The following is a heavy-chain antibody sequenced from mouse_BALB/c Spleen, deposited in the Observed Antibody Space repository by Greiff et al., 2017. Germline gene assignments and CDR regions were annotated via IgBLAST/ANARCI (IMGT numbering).Heavy chain of an antibody. CDR2: INPSTGYT. J-gene: IGHJ3*01. D-gene: IGHD1-1*01. V-gene: IGHV1-7*01. CDR3: ARTASITTVVEGFAY. Sequence: VKLVESGAELAKPGASVKMSCKASGYTFTSYWMHWVKQRPGQGLEWIGYINPSTGYTEYNQKFKDKATLTADKSSSTAYMQLSSLTSEDSAVYYCARTASITTVVEGFAYWGQGTLVTVSA. CDR1: GYTFTSYW.